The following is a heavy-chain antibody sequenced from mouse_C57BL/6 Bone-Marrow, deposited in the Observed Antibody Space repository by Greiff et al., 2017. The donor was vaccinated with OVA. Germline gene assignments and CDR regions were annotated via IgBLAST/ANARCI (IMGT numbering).Heavy chain of an antibody. CDR3: ARKAEGSSRNYYYDD. CDR1: GFNIKNTS. J-gene: IGHJ2*01. CDR2: FDPATGYT. Sequence: VQLQQSVAELVRPGASVTLSCPASGFNIKNTSMHWVKQRPEQGLEWIGRFDPATGYTKYAPKFKGKATITAATSSNTAYLQLSRLTSEDTASDYCARKAEGSSRNYYYDDWGQGTTLTVAS. D-gene: IGHD6-1*01. V-gene: IGHV14-3*01.